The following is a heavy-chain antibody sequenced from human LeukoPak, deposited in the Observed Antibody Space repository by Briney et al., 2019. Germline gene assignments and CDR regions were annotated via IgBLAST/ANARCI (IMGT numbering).Heavy chain of an antibody. CDR2: ISGSGGST. D-gene: IGHD2-15*01. Sequence: PGGSLRLSCAASGFTFDDYGMSWVRQAPGKGLEWVSAISGSGGSTYYADSVKGRFTISRDNSKNTLYLQMNSLRAEDTAVYYCATLPGGTHYYYYYMDVWGKGTTVTASS. CDR3: ATLPGGTHYYYYYMDV. V-gene: IGHV3-23*01. CDR1: GFTFDDYG. J-gene: IGHJ6*03.